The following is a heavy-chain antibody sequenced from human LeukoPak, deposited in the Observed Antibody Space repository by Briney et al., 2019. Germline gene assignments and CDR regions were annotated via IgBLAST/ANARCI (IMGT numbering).Heavy chain of an antibody. CDR2: IYSGART. CDR1: GFSVSDNY. V-gene: IGHV3-66*01. CDR3: GRDSYYYVSGSPGFDS. J-gene: IGHJ5*01. Sequence: GGALRLSCAPSGFSVSDNYMSWVRQAPGKGLEWVSCIYSGARTEYSDSVMGRSTISIDNSNHNLYLHMNSVRGEDTAVYYCGRDSYYYVSGSPGFDSWGEGALVTVSS. D-gene: IGHD3-10*01.